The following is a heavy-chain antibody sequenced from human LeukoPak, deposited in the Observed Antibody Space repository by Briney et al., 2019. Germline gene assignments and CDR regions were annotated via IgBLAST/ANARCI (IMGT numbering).Heavy chain of an antibody. CDR2: ISAYNGNT. D-gene: IGHD3-22*01. Sequence: ASVKVSRKASGYTFTSYGISWVRQAPGQGLEWMGWISAYNGNTNYAQKLQGRVTMTTDTSTSTAYMELRSLRSDDTAVYYCARELYYYDSSGYYSLFDYWGQGTLVTVSS. CDR1: GYTFTSYG. J-gene: IGHJ4*02. V-gene: IGHV1-18*01. CDR3: ARELYYYDSSGYYSLFDY.